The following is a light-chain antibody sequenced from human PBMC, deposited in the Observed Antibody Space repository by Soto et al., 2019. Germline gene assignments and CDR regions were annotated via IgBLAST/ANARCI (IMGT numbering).Light chain of an antibody. CDR1: SSDVGAYTH. J-gene: IGLJ1*01. V-gene: IGLV2-14*01. CDR2: DVS. CDR3: TSYTSSSTPYV. Sequence: QSVLTQPASVSGSPGQSITISCAGTSSDVGAYTHVSWYQQHPGKAPKLMIYDVSNRPSGVSNRFSGSKSGNTASLTISGLQAEDEADYYCTSYTSSSTPYVFGGGTKLTVL.